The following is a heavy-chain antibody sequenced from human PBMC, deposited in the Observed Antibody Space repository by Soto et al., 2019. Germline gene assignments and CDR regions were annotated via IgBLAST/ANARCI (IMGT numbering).Heavy chain of an antibody. CDR2: TRNKANSYTT. J-gene: IGHJ4*02. D-gene: IGHD3-22*01. CDR3: AREGSSSGPDYEY. Sequence: EVQLVASGGGLVQPGGSLSLSCAASGVTFSDYYINWVRQAPGKGLEWVGRTRNKANSYTTDYAAFVKGRFTISRDDAKNLLYLQMNSLKTEDTAVYYCAREGSSSGPDYEYCGQGTLVTVSS. CDR1: GVTFSDYY. V-gene: IGHV3-72*01.